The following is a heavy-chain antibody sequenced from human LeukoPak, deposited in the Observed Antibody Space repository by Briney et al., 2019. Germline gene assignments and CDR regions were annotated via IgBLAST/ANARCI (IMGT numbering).Heavy chain of an antibody. CDR3: AREYYYDSSGYSMFS. J-gene: IGHJ3*01. Sequence: GGSLRLSCAASGFTFSSYAMSWVRQAPGKGLEWVSAISGSGGSTYYADSVKGRFTISRDNSKNTLYLQMNSLRAEDTAVYYCAREYYYDSSGYSMFSWGQGTMVTVSS. CDR2: ISGSGGST. D-gene: IGHD3-22*01. CDR1: GFTFSSYA. V-gene: IGHV3-23*01.